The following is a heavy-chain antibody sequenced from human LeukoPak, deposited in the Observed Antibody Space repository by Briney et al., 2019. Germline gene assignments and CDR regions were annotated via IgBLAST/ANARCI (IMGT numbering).Heavy chain of an antibody. CDR3: AREGVGPTDDAFDI. J-gene: IGHJ3*02. CDR2: IYYSGST. CDR1: GGSISRYY. D-gene: IGHD1-26*01. Sequence: SETLSLTCTVSGGSISRYYWSWIRQPPGEALECIGYIYYSGSTNYNSSLKSRVTISVDTSKHQFSLKLSSVTAADTAVYYCAREGVGPTDDAFDIWGQGIVVTVSS. V-gene: IGHV4-59*13.